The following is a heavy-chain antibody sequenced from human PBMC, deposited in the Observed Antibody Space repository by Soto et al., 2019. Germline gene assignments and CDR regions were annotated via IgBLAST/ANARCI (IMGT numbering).Heavy chain of an antibody. CDR1: GGTFSSYA. CDR2: IIPIFGTA. D-gene: IGHD3-10*01. Sequence: GASVKVSCKASGGTFSSYAISWVRQAPGQGLEWMGGIIPIFGTANYAQKFQGRVTITADESTSTAYMKLSSLRSEDTAVYYCATNPPGMVRGVIITSSIDYWGQGTLVTVSS. V-gene: IGHV1-69*13. J-gene: IGHJ4*02. CDR3: ATNPPGMVRGVIITSSIDY.